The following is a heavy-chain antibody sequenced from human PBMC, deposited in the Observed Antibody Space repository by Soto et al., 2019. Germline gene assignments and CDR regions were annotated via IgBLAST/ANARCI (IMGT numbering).Heavy chain of an antibody. V-gene: IGHV3-11*01. CDR2: ISSSGSII. D-gene: IGHD3-22*01. Sequence: PGGSLRLSCAASGFTLSDNYMSWIRQAPGKGLEWVSYISSSGSIIYYADSVKGRFTISRDNAKNSLYLQMNSLRAEDTAVYYCARDTGYYESDGYFDYWGQGALVTVSS. CDR3: ARDTGYYESDGYFDY. J-gene: IGHJ4*02. CDR1: GFTLSDNY.